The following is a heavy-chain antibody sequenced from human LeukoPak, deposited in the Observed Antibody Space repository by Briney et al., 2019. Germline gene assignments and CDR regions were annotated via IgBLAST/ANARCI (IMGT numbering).Heavy chain of an antibody. CDR3: ARDRRLGGGRYYFDY. Sequence: GGSLRLSCAASGFTFSSYAMHWVRQAPGKGLEWVAVISYDGSNKYYADSVKGRFTISRDNSKNTLYLQMNSLRAEDTAVYYWARDRRLGGGRYYFDYWGQGTLVTVSS. V-gene: IGHV3-30*04. CDR2: ISYDGSNK. D-gene: IGHD3-16*01. CDR1: GFTFSSYA. J-gene: IGHJ4*02.